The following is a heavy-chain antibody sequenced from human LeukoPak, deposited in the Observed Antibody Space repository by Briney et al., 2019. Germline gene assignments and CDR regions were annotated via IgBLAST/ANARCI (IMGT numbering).Heavy chain of an antibody. CDR2: ITRDGSGA. D-gene: IGHD5-24*01. J-gene: IGHJ4*02. V-gene: IGHV3-74*01. Sequence: GGSLRLSCAASGFAFSNYWMHWVRQVAGKGLVWVSRITRDGSGANYADSVKGRFTISRDNARSTLYLQMNSLSAEGTAVYYCARDGDGYNFDYWGQGALVIVSS. CDR3: ARDGDGYNFDY. CDR1: GFAFSNYW.